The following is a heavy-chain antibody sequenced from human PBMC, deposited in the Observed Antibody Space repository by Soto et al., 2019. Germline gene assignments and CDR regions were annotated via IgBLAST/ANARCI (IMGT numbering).Heavy chain of an antibody. Sequence: SVKVSCKASGGTFSTYTITWVRQAPGQGLEWMGRIIPIIGIINYAQKFQGRVTISADKFTGTAYMELTRLRSDDTAVYYCARGGTPIDYWGQ. V-gene: IGHV1-69*02. CDR1: GGTFSTYT. CDR2: IIPIIGII. CDR3: ARGGTPIDY. J-gene: IGHJ4*02. D-gene: IGHD2-15*01.